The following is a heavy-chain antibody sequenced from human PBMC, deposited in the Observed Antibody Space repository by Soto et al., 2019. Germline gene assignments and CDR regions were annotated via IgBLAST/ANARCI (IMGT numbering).Heavy chain of an antibody. Sequence: GESLKISCKGSGYSFTSYWIGWVRQMPGKCLEWMGIIYPGDSDTRYSPSFQGQVTISADKSISTAYLQWSSLKASDTAMYYCVRTSYYYDSSGYYYSPFDYSGQGTLVTVSS. CDR2: IYPGDSDT. J-gene: IGHJ4*02. V-gene: IGHV5-51*01. CDR1: GYSFTSYW. CDR3: VRTSYYYDSSGYYYSPFDY. D-gene: IGHD3-22*01.